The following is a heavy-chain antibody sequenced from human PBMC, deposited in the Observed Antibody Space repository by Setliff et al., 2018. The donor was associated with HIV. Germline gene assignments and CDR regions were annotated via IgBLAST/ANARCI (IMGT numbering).Heavy chain of an antibody. Sequence: SETLSLTCTVSCGSISSSSYYWGWIRQPPGKGLEWIGSIYYSGSTYYNPSLKSRVTISVDTSKNQFSLKLSSVTAADTAVYYCASTGYSSGWSFDYWGQGTLVTVSS. CDR3: ASTGYSSGWSFDY. CDR1: CGSISSSSYY. J-gene: IGHJ4*02. D-gene: IGHD6-19*01. V-gene: IGHV4-39*07. CDR2: IYYSGST.